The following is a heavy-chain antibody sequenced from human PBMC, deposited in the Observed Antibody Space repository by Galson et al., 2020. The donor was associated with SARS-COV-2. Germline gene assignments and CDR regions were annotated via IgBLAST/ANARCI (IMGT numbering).Heavy chain of an antibody. V-gene: IGHV3-53*01. J-gene: IGHJ5*02. D-gene: IGHD3-22*01. CDR3: ARVLSSGYFNWFDP. CDR1: GFTVSSNY. Sequence: QLGESLKISCAASGFTVSSNYMSWVRQAPGKGLEWVSVIYSGGSTYYADSVKGRFTISRDNSKNTLYLQMNSLRAEDTAVYYCARVLSSGYFNWFDPWGQGTLVTVSS. CDR2: IYSGGST.